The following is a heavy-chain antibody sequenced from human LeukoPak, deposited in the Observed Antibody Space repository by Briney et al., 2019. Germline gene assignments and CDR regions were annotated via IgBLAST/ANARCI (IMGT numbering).Heavy chain of an antibody. D-gene: IGHD5-24*01. J-gene: IGHJ4*02. CDR1: GYSITSGYY. Sequence: SETLSLTCTVPGYSITSGYYWGWIRQPPGKGLEWIASISHSGSTYYNPSLKSRVTISLDTSKNHFSLKLSSVTAADTAVYYCARGERGSDYWGRGTLVTVSS. V-gene: IGHV4-38-2*02. CDR2: ISHSGST. CDR3: ARGERGSDY.